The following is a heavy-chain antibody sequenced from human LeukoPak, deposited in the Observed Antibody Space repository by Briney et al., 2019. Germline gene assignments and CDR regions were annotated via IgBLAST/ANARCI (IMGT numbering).Heavy chain of an antibody. CDR3: AREGGGRMSGHYYDSSGYLHFDY. Sequence: SQTLSLTCAISGDSVSSNSAAWNWIRQSPSRGLEWLGRTYYRSKWYNDYAVSVKSRITINPDTSKNQFSLQLNSVTPEDTAVYYCAREGGGRMSGHYYDSSGYLHFDYWGQGTLVTVSS. D-gene: IGHD3-22*01. V-gene: IGHV6-1*01. J-gene: IGHJ4*02. CDR1: GDSVSSNSAA. CDR2: TYYRSKWYN.